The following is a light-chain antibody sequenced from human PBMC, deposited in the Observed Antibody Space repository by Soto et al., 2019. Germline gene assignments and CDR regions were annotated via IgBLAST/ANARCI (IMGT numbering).Light chain of an antibody. CDR1: QSVSSSY. J-gene: IGKJ1*01. Sequence: EIVLTQSPGTLSLSPGERATLSFRASQSVSSSYLAWYQQKPGQAPRLLIYGASSRATGIPDRFSGSGSGTDFTLTIRRLEPEDFAVYYCQQYGSSPWTFGQGTKV. CDR3: QQYGSSPWT. V-gene: IGKV3-20*01. CDR2: GAS.